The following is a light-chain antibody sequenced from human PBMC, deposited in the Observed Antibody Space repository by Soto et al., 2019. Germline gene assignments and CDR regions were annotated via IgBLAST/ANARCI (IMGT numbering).Light chain of an antibody. V-gene: IGKV3-11*01. J-gene: IGKJ2*01. CDR3: QQLSTWLPYT. CDR2: HAS. Sequence: EIVLTQSPAILSLSPGERATLSCRASQSFSSYFAWYQQKPGQAPKLLIYHASNRATGIPARFSGSGSGTDFTLTISSLEPEDVAVYYCQQLSTWLPYTFGQGTKLEIK. CDR1: QSFSSY.